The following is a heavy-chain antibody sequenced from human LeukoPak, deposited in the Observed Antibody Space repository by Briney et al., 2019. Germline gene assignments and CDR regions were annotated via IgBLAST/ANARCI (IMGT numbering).Heavy chain of an antibody. CDR1: GGSISSYY. J-gene: IGHJ4*02. CDR2: IYYSGRT. V-gene: IGHV4-59*01. CDR3: AREIGDYYDSSGYRTYYFDY. D-gene: IGHD3-22*01. Sequence: SETLSLTCTVSGGSISSYYWSWIRQPPGKGLEWIGYIYYSGRTNYNPSLRSRVTISVDTSKNQFSLKLSSVTAADTAVYYCAREIGDYYDSSGYRTYYFDYWGQGTLVTVSS.